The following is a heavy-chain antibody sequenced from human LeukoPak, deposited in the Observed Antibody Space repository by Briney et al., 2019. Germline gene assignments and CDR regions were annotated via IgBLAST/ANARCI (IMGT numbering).Heavy chain of an antibody. CDR1: GYTFTSYG. D-gene: IGHD1-26*01. CDR2: ISAYNGNT. CDR3: ARDHFKVGATAPGY. Sequence: ASVKVSCKASGYTFTSYGISWVRQAPGQGLEWMGWISAYNGNTNYAQKLQGRVTMTTDTSTSTAYMELRSLRSDDTAVYYCARDHFKVGATAPGYWGREPWSPSPQ. J-gene: IGHJ4*02. V-gene: IGHV1-18*01.